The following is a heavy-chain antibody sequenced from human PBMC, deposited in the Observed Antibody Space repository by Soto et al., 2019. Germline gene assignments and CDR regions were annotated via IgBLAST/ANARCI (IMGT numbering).Heavy chain of an antibody. CDR2: INPSGGST. Sequence: QVQLVQSGAEVKKPGASVKVSCKASGYSFTSYYMHWVRQAPGQGLEWKGIINPSGGSTTYAQKFQGSVTMTRDTSTSTVYMELSSLRSEDTAMYYCASVGGYSYRGDDYWGQGTLVTVSS. D-gene: IGHD5-18*01. CDR1: GYSFTSYY. J-gene: IGHJ4*02. V-gene: IGHV1-46*01. CDR3: ASVGGYSYRGDDY.